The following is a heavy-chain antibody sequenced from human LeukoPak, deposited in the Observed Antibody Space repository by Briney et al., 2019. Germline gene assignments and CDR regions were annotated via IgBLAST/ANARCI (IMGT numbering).Heavy chain of an antibody. CDR2: ISAYNGNT. D-gene: IGHD6-19*01. Sequence: ASVKVSCKASGGTFSSYAISWVRQAPGQGLEWMGWISAYNGNTNYAQKLQGRVTMTTDTSTSTAYMELRSLRSDDTAVYYCARELGSGWYPNYFDYWGQGTLVTVSS. J-gene: IGHJ4*02. V-gene: IGHV1-18*01. CDR3: ARELGSGWYPNYFDY. CDR1: GGTFSSYA.